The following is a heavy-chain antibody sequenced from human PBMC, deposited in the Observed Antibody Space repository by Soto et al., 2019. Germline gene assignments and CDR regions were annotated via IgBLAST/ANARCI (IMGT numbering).Heavy chain of an antibody. CDR1: GGSVSSGSYY. J-gene: IGHJ5*02. D-gene: IGHD2-15*01. CDR3: ARVNVVVVAATVWFDP. V-gene: IGHV4-61*01. Sequence: QVQLQESGPGLVKPSETLSLTCTVSGGSVSSGSYYWSWIRQPPGKGLEWIGYIYYSGSTNYNPSLKSRVTISVDTSKNQFSLKLSSVTAADTAVYYCARVNVVVVAATVWFDPWGQGTLFTVSS. CDR2: IYYSGST.